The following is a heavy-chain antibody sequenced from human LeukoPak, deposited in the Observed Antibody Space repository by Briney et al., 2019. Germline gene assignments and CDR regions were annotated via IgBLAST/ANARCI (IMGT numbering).Heavy chain of an antibody. CDR3: ASHSSGYYYFDY. CDR2: IYSGGST. V-gene: IGHV3-66*04. Sequence: GGSLRLSCAASGFTLSSNYMSWVRQAPGKGLEWVSVIYSGGSTYYADSVKGRFTISRDNSKNTLYLQMNSLRAEDTAVYYCASHSSGYYYFDYWGQGTLVTVSS. D-gene: IGHD3-22*01. CDR1: GFTLSSNY. J-gene: IGHJ4*02.